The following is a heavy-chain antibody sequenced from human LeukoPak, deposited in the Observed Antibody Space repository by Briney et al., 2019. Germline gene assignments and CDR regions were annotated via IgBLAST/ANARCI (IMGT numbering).Heavy chain of an antibody. CDR2: ISSSSSYI. CDR1: GSTFSSYS. Sequence: GGSLRLSWAASGSTFSSYSINWVGQLPGKGLGWASSISSSSSYIYYADSVKGRFTISRDNAKNSLYLQMNSLRAEDTAVYYCARLDVVVPAGFDYWGQGTLVTVSS. V-gene: IGHV3-21*01. CDR3: ARLDVVVPAGFDY. D-gene: IGHD2-2*01. J-gene: IGHJ4*02.